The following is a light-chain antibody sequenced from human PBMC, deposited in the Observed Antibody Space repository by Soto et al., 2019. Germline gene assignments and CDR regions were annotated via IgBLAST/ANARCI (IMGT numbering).Light chain of an antibody. J-gene: IGLJ3*02. CDR1: TSNIGSNS. Sequence: QSVLTQPPSASGAPGQRVTISCSGSTSNIGSNSVNWYQQVPGTAPRLLIYGSNQRPSGVPDRFSASKSGTSASLVISGLQSEDEASYYCAAWDDSLLGMFGGGIKLTVL. V-gene: IGLV1-44*01. CDR3: AAWDDSLLGM. CDR2: GSN.